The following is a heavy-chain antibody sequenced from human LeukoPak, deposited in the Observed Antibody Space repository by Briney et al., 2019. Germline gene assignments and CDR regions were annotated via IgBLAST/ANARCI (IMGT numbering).Heavy chain of an antibody. CDR2: ISSSSSYI. D-gene: IGHD4-17*01. Sequence: KPGGSLRLSCAASGFTFSSYSMNWVRQAPGKGLEWVSSISSSSSYIYYADSVKGRFTISRDNAKHSLYLQMNSLRAEDTAVYYCARAGDYGDYFDYWGQGTLVTVSS. CDR3: ARAGDYGDYFDY. V-gene: IGHV3-21*01. J-gene: IGHJ4*02. CDR1: GFTFSSYS.